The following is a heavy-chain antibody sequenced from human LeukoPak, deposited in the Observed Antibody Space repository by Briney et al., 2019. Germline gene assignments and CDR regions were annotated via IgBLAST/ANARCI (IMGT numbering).Heavy chain of an antibody. D-gene: IGHD3-3*01. CDR1: GGSISSYY. CDR3: ARATAYYDFWSGYYSSIGSYYFDY. J-gene: IGHJ4*02. V-gene: IGHV4-59*01. CDR2: IYYSGST. Sequence: SETLSLTCTVSGGSISSYYWSWIRQPPGKGLEWIGYIYYSGSTNYNPSLKSRVTISVDTSKNQFSLKLSSVTAADTAVYYCARATAYYDFWSGYYSSIGSYYFDYWGQGTLVTVSS.